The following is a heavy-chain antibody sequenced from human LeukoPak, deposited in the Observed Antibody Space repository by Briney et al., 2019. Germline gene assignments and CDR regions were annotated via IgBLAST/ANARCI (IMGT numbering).Heavy chain of an antibody. CDR3: ARDRGGGYDPGLRY. V-gene: IGHV3-30-3*01. Sequence: GGSLRLSCAASGFTFSSYAMSWVRQAPGKGLEWVAVISYDGSNKYYADSVKGRFTISRDNSKNTLYLQMNSLRAEDTAVYYCARDRGGGYDPGLRYWGQGTLVTVSS. J-gene: IGHJ4*02. CDR2: ISYDGSNK. CDR1: GFTFSSYA. D-gene: IGHD5-12*01.